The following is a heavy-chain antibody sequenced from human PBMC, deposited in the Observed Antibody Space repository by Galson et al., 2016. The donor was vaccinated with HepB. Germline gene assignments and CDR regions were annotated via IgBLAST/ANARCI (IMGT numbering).Heavy chain of an antibody. CDR2: IVPVLGTT. CDR1: ADSFKTHV. CDR3: ARIGDLGLPFDGNYFDA. V-gene: IGHV1-69*06. Sequence: SVKVSCKAPADSFKTHVITWLRQAPGQRLEWMGGIVPVLGTTNYAQKFLYRVTFTADKSTSTVFMELSSLTFDDTAVYFCARIGDLGLPFDGNYFDAWGHGTRVTVSS. J-gene: IGHJ4*01. D-gene: IGHD3-16*01.